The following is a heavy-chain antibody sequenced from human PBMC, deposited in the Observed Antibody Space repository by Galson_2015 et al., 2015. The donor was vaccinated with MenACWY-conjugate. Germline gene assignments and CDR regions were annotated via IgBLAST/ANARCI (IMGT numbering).Heavy chain of an antibody. CDR2: INAGNGNT. D-gene: IGHD2-2*01. CDR3: ARLPLMGYCSSTSSLCYYYGMDV. Sequence: QSGAEVKKPGESLKISCKASGYTFTSYAIHWVRQAPGQRLEWMGWINAGNGNTKYSQKFQGRVTITRDTSASTAYMELSSLRSEDTAVYYCARLPLMGYCSSTSSLCYYYGMDVWGQGTTVTVSS. J-gene: IGHJ6*02. V-gene: IGHV1-3*01. CDR1: GYTFTSYA.